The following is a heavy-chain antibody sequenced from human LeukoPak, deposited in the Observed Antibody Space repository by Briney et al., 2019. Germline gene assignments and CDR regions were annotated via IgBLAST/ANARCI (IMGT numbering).Heavy chain of an antibody. D-gene: IGHD3-22*01. CDR3: ARKGDSSGYADAFDI. V-gene: IGHV4-59*01. CDR2: VYYTGST. J-gene: IGHJ3*02. Sequence: SETLSLTCTVSGGYISSYYWSWIRQPPGEGLEWIGYVYYTGSTNYNPSLKSRVSISVDTSKNQFSLKLSSVTAADTAVYYCARKGDSSGYADAFDIWGQGTMVTVSS. CDR1: GGYISSYY.